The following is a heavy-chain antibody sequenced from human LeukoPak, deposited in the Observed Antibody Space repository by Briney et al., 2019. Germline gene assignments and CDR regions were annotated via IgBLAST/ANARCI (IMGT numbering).Heavy chain of an antibody. D-gene: IGHD3-22*01. V-gene: IGHV1-8*01. CDR1: GYTFTNHD. CDR2: MHSNSGNT. Sequence: ASVKVSCKASGYTFTNHDINWVRQASGQGLEWMGWMHSNSGNTGYVQKFQGRVSMTTNPSISTAHMELSSLRSEDTAIYYCARAVRDYYDSSGNYDAFDIWGQGTMVTVSS. J-gene: IGHJ3*02. CDR3: ARAVRDYYDSSGNYDAFDI.